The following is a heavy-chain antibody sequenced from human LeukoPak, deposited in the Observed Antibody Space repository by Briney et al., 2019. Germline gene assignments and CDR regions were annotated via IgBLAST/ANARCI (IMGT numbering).Heavy chain of an antibody. CDR3: EKDSLLWFGELVSDYDY. J-gene: IGHJ4*02. V-gene: IGHV3-23*01. D-gene: IGHD3-10*01. Sequence: PGGSLILSCSASGFTFISYAMSWVRQAPGKGLEWVSATSGSGGSTYYADSVKGRFTISRDNYKNTMYLQMNSLRAEDTAVYYCEKDSLLWFGELVSDYDYWGQGTLVTVSS. CDR1: GFTFISYA. CDR2: TSGSGGST.